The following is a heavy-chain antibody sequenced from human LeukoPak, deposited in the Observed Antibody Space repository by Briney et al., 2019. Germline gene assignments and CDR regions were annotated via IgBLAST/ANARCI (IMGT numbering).Heavy chain of an antibody. CDR2: NYYTGST. CDR3: ARDKIVRAAHDAFDI. CDR1: GGSITSSTYY. Sequence: PSETLSLTCTVSGGSITSSTYYWGWIRQPPGKGLEWIGSNYYTGSTYYNPSLKSRVTISIDTSKNQFSLNLTSVTAADTAVYFCARDKIVRAAHDAFDIWGQGTMVTVSS. J-gene: IGHJ3*02. V-gene: IGHV4-39*07. D-gene: IGHD3-10*01.